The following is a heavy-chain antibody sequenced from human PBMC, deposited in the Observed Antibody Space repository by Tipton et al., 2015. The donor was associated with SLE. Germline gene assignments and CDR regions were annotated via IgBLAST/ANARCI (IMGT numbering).Heavy chain of an antibody. Sequence: SLRLSCAASGFTVSSNYMSWVRQAPGKGLEWVSAISGSGGSTYYADSVKGRFTISRDNSKNTLYLQMNSLRAEDTAVYYCAKPPVDPVFDYWGQGTLVTVSS. J-gene: IGHJ4*02. CDR2: ISGSGGST. V-gene: IGHV3-23*01. CDR1: GFTVSSNY. D-gene: IGHD4-23*01. CDR3: AKPPVDPVFDY.